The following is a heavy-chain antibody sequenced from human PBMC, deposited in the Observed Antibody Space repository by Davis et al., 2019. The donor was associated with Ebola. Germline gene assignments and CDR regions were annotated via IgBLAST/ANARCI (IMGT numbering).Heavy chain of an antibody. V-gene: IGHV5-51*01. Sequence: GESLKISCKGSGYSFTKHWIGWVRQMPGKGLEWMGIIYPGDSDTRYSPSFQGQVTLSADRSISTAYLQWSSLKASDTAMYYCARALEGAAQQLLWWDWFDPWGQGTLVTVSS. D-gene: IGHD6-13*01. CDR3: ARALEGAAQQLLWWDWFDP. CDR1: GYSFTKHW. CDR2: IYPGDSDT. J-gene: IGHJ5*02.